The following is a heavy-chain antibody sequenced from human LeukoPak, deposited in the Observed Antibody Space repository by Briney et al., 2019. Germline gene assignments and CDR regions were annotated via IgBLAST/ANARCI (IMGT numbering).Heavy chain of an antibody. CDR1: GFTFSSYS. V-gene: IGHV3-21*01. D-gene: IGHD6-13*01. CDR2: ITSSSSYI. CDR3: ARAYSSSWYSHSYYYYYYMDV. J-gene: IGHJ6*03. Sequence: PGGSLRLSCAASGFTFSSYSMNWVRQAPGKGLEWVSSITSSSSYIYYADSVKGRFTISRDNAKSSLYLQMNSLRAEDTAVYYCARAYSSSWYSHSYYYYYYMDVWGKGTTVTISS.